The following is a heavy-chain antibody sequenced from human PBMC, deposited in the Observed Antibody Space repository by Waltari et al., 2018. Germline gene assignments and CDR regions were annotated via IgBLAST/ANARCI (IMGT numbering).Heavy chain of an antibody. CDR1: NGSLNNNY. V-gene: IGHV4-59*12. CDR2: INQITGDT. J-gene: IGHJ5*01. Sequence: QVHLQESGPGLVKPSETLSLTCTVSNGSLNNNYWSWIRQPPGKRMEWIGWINQITGDTNYNPSLESRVIISSDISKNQFSLKLTSVTAADTAIYYCAREGSLYSSTGGWIGPWGQGMLVTVSS. CDR3: AREGSLYSSTGGWIGP. D-gene: IGHD2-2*01.